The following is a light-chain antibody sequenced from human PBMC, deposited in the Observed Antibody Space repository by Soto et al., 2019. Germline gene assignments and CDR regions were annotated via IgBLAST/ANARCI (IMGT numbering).Light chain of an antibody. V-gene: IGLV2-14*01. CDR3: SSYTSSSTLVV. J-gene: IGLJ2*01. CDR1: SSDVGGYNY. Sequence: QSALTQPASVSGSPGQSITISCNGTSSDVGGYNYVSWYQQHPGKAPKLMIYEVSNRPSGVSNRFSGSKSGNTASLTISGLHAEDEADYYCSSYTSSSTLVVFGGGTKLTVL. CDR2: EVS.